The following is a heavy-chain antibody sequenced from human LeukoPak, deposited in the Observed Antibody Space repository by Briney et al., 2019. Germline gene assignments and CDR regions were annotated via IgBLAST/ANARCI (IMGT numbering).Heavy chain of an antibody. CDR1: GFPFDDYG. J-gene: IGHJ4*02. CDR2: VSWNGAYA. D-gene: IGHD3-10*01. Sequence: GGSLRLPCAASGFPFDDYGMSWVRLAPGKGLEWVSGVSWNGAYAEYADSVRGRFTISRDNAKKSLYLQMNSLRVDDTALYYCAGRKGPYGSGTYYDSWGQGTLVSVSS. V-gene: IGHV3-20*04. CDR3: AGRKGPYGSGTYYDS.